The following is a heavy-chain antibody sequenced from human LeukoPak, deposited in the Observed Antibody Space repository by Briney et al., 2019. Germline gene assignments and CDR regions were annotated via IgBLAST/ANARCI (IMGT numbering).Heavy chain of an antibody. CDR2: ISYDGSNK. J-gene: IGHJ6*04. V-gene: IGHV3-30*04. CDR3: AGEDIVVVPAAMDYYYGMDV. D-gene: IGHD2-2*01. CDR1: GFTFSSYA. Sequence: GGSLRLSCAASGFTFSSYAMHWVRQAPGKGLEWVAVISYDGSNKYYADSVKGRFTISRDNSKNTLYLQMNSLRAEDTAVYYCAGEDIVVVPAAMDYYYGMDVWGKGTTVTVSS.